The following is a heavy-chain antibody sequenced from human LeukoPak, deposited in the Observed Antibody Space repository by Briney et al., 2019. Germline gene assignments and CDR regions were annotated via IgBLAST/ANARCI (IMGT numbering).Heavy chain of an antibody. V-gene: IGHV4-30-4*01. J-gene: IGHJ4*02. CDR2: IYFSGST. CDR1: GGSISSGDYY. CDR3: ARGLRSGKMATIIQRWNYFDY. Sequence: KPSETLSLTCTVSGGSISSGDYYWSWIRQPPGKGLEWIGFIYFSGSTNYNPSLKSRVTISVDTSKNQFSLKLSSVTAADTAVYYCARGLRSGKMATIIQRWNYFDYWGQGTLVTVSS. D-gene: IGHD5-24*01.